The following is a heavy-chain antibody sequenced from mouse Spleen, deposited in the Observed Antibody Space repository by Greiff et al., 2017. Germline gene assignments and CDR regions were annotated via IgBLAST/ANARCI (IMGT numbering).Heavy chain of an antibody. CDR1: GFTFSSYA. CDR3: AREFYYGYDDY. V-gene: IGHV5-4*01. D-gene: IGHD2-2*01. Sequence: VQLKESGGGLVKPGGSLKLSCAASGFTFSSYAMSWVRQTPEKRLEWVATISDGGSYTYYPDNVKGRFTISRDNAKNNLYLQMSHLKSEDTAMYYCAREFYYGYDDYWGQGTTLTVSS. CDR2: ISDGGSYT. J-gene: IGHJ2*01.